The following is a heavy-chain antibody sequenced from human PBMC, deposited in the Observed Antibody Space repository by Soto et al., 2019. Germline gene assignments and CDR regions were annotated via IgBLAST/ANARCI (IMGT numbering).Heavy chain of an antibody. CDR2: ISSSSTI. J-gene: IGHJ5*02. CDR3: ARHSSGWYSWFDP. CDR1: GFTFSSYS. D-gene: IGHD6-19*01. V-gene: IGHV3-48*01. Sequence: GGSLRLSCAASGFTFSSYSMNWVRQAPGKGLEWVSYISSSSTIYYADSVKGRFTISRDNAKNSLYLQMNSLRAEDTAVYYCARHSSGWYSWFDPWGQGTLVTVSS.